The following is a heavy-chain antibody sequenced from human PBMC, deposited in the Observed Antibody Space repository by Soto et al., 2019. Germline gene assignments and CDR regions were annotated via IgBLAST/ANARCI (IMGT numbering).Heavy chain of an antibody. CDR1: GFTFSSYA. V-gene: IGHV3-30-3*01. CDR2: ISYDGSNK. CDR3: ARDRLRDGYLFDY. J-gene: IGHJ4*02. Sequence: GGSVRLSXAASGFTFSSYAMHWVRQAPGKGLEWVAVISYDGSNKYYADSVKGRFTISRDNSKNTLYLQMNSLRAEDTAVYYCARDRLRDGYLFDYWGQGTLVTVSS. D-gene: IGHD5-12*01.